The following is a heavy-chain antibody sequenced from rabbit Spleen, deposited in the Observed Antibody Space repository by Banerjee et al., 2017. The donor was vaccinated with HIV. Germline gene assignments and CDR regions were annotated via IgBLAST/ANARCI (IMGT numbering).Heavy chain of an antibody. CDR1: GFSFSSNEY. CDR3: ARDGAGGSYFAL. D-gene: IGHD8-1*01. Sequence: QSLEESGGDLVKPGASLTLTCTASGFSFSSNEYMCWVRQAPGKGLEWIGYIDPVFGITYYANWVNGRFSISRENAQNTAFLQMTSLTAADTATYFCARDGAGGSYFALWGPGTLVTVS. J-gene: IGHJ4*01. V-gene: IGHV1S40*01. CDR2: IDPVFGIT.